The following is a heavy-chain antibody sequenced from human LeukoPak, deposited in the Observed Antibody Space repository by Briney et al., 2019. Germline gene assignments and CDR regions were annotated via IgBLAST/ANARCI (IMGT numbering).Heavy chain of an antibody. V-gene: IGHV4-30-2*01. CDR2: IYHSGST. CDR3: ARGGLTPASKYYFDY. J-gene: IGHJ4*02. D-gene: IGHD1-14*01. CDR1: GGSISSGGYY. Sequence: SQTLSLTCTVSGGSISSGGYYWSWIRQPPGKGLEWIGYIYHSGSTYYNPSLKSRVTISVDRSKNQFSLKLSSVTAADTAVYYCARGGLTPASKYYFDYWGQGTLVTVSS.